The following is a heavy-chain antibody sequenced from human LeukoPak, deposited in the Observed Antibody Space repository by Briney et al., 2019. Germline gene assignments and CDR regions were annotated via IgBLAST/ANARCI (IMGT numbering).Heavy chain of an antibody. CDR2: FDPEDGET. V-gene: IGHV1-24*01. D-gene: IGHD5-18*01. Sequence: ASVKVSCKVSGYTLTELSMHWVRQAPGKGLEWMGGFDPEDGETIYAQKFQGRVTMIEDTSTDTAYMELSSLRSEDTAVYYCATVKAMVGGRWFDPWGQGTLVTVSS. CDR1: GYTLTELS. J-gene: IGHJ5*02. CDR3: ATVKAMVGGRWFDP.